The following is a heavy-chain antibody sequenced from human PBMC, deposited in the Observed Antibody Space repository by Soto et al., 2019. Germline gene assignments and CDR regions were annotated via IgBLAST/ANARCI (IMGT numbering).Heavy chain of an antibody. CDR2: IRGYNGDT. CDR3: ARGRPRNPDD. D-gene: IGHD4-4*01. J-gene: IGHJ4*02. Sequence: QVQLVQSGGEVKKPGASVRVSCKTSGYTFINFGITWVRQAPGQGLEWVGKIRGYNGDTNYAPKLQGRVTMTTDTSTSTAYLDLTTLRSDATAVYCCARGRPRNPDDWGQGTLVTVSS. V-gene: IGHV1-18*04. CDR1: GYTFINFG.